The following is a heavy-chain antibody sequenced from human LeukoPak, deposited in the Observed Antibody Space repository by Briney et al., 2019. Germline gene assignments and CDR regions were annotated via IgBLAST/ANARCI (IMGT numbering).Heavy chain of an antibody. CDR2: IYYSGST. Sequence: SETLSLTCTVSGGSISSYYWSWIRQPPGKGLEWIGYIYYSGSTSYNPSLESRVTISVDTSKNQFSLKLSSVTAADTAVYYCARGDDSSGYAFDYWGQGTLVTVSS. V-gene: IGHV4-59*01. CDR3: ARGDDSSGYAFDY. D-gene: IGHD3-22*01. J-gene: IGHJ4*02. CDR1: GGSISSYY.